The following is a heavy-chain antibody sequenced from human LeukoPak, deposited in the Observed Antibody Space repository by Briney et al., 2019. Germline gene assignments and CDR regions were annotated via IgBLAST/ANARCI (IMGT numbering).Heavy chain of an antibody. CDR3: AKAGHYGSGSYYSDY. J-gene: IGHJ4*02. CDR1: GFTFSSYA. V-gene: IGHV3-30-3*01. Sequence: GGSLRLSCAASGFTFSSYAVHWVRQAPGKGLEWVAVISNDGSKKYYVDSVKGRFTVSRDNSKNTLYLQMSSLRAGDTAVYYCAKAGHYGSGSYYSDYWGRGTLVTVSP. CDR2: ISNDGSKK. D-gene: IGHD3-10*01.